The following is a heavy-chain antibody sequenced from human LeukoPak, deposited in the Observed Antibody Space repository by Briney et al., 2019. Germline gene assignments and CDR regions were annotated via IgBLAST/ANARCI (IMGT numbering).Heavy chain of an antibody. Sequence: GGSLRLSCAASGFTFDDYAMHWVRQAPGKGLEWVSLISGDGGSTYYADSVKGRFTISRDNSKHTLYLQMSSLRAEDTAVYYCARVIVAAGTWYYFDYWGQGTLVTVSS. CDR3: ARVIVAAGTWYYFDY. D-gene: IGHD6-13*01. CDR1: GFTFDDYA. CDR2: ISGDGGST. J-gene: IGHJ4*02. V-gene: IGHV3-43*02.